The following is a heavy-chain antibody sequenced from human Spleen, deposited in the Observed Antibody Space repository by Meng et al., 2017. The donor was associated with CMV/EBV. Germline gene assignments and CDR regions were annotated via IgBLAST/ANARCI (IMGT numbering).Heavy chain of an antibody. D-gene: IGHD2-15*01. CDR2: INPNSGGT. V-gene: IGHV1-2*02. Sequence: SCKASGYTFTDYYMHWVRQAPGQGLEWMGWINPNSGGTNYAQKFQGRVTMTRDTSIRTAYMELSRLRSDDTAVYYCARDMVGSAAVDYWGQGTLVTVSS. CDR3: ARDMVGSAAVDY. CDR1: GYTFTDYY. J-gene: IGHJ4*02.